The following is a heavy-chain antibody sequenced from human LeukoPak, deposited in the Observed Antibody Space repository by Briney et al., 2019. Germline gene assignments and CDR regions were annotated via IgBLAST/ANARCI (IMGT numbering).Heavy chain of an antibody. Sequence: PGGSLRLSCAASGFTFSSYDMHWVRQATGKGLEWVSAIGTAGDTYYPGSVKGRFTISRENAKNSLYLQMNSLRAGDTAVYYCARDRAAAGMDVWGQGTTVTVSS. CDR1: GFTFSSYD. D-gene: IGHD6-13*01. V-gene: IGHV3-13*01. J-gene: IGHJ6*02. CDR3: ARDRAAAGMDV. CDR2: IGTAGDT.